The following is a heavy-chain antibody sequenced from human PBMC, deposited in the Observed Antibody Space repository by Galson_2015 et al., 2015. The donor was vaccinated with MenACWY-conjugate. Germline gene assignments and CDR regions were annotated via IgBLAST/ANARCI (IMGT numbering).Heavy chain of an antibody. CDR1: GFTFSSYA. CDR2: ISGSAIT. D-gene: IGHD3-3*01. V-gene: IGHV3-23*01. CDR3: AKDRLRSGDNY. Sequence: SLRLSCAASGFTFSSYAMGWVRQAPGKGLEWVSVISGSAITHTADSVKGQFTISRDSSKNTLYLQMNSLRVDDTAVYYCAKDRLRSGDNYWGQGTLVTVSS. J-gene: IGHJ4*02.